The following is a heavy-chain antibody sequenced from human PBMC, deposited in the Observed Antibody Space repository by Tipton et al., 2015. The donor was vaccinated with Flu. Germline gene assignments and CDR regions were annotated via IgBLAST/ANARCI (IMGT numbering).Heavy chain of an antibody. J-gene: IGHJ5*02. D-gene: IGHD6-19*01. CDR3: ARSVAVAAPGWFDP. V-gene: IGHV4-59*01. CDR1: GGSISSYY. CDR2: IYYSGST. Sequence: LRLSCTVSGGSISSYYWSWIRQPPGKGLEWIGYIYYSGSTNYNPSLKSRVTISVDTSKNQFSLKLSSVTAPDTAVYYCARSVAVAAPGWFDPWGQGTLVTVSS.